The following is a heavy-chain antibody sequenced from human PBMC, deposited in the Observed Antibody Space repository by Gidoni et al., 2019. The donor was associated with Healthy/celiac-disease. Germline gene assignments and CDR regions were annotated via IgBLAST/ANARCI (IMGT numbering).Heavy chain of an antibody. CDR3: ARDRSGSYYAHWYFDL. V-gene: IGHV4-59*01. D-gene: IGHD1-26*01. J-gene: IGHJ2*01. CDR1: GGSISNYY. CDR2: IYYSGST. Sequence: QVQLQESGPGLVKPSETLSLTCPVPGGSISNYYWSWIRQPPGKGLEWIGYIYYSGSTNYNPSLKSRVTISVDTSKNQFSLKLSSATAADTAVYYCARDRSGSYYAHWYFDLWGRGTLVTVSS.